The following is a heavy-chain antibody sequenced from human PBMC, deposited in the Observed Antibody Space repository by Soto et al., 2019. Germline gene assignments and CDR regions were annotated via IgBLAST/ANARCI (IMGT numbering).Heavy chain of an antibody. J-gene: IGHJ4*02. CDR3: AKGKESVVVVAATDY. Sequence: GGSLRLSCAASGFTFSSYAMSWVRQAPGKGLEWVSAISGSGGSTYYADSVKGRFTISRDNSKNTLYLQMNSLRAEDTAVYYCAKGKESVVVVAATDYWGQGTLVTVSS. D-gene: IGHD2-15*01. CDR1: GFTFSSYA. CDR2: ISGSGGST. V-gene: IGHV3-23*01.